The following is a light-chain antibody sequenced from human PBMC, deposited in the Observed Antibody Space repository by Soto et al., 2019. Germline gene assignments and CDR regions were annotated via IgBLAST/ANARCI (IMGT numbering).Light chain of an antibody. CDR3: QQYNSYWT. J-gene: IGKJ1*01. CDR1: QSISSW. CDR2: KAS. Sequence: DIQMTQSPSTLSASVGDRVTITCRASQSISSWLAWYQQKPGKAPQLLISKASSLESGVPSRFSGSGSGTEFTLTISSLQPDDFATYYCQQYNSYWTFGQGTKVEIK. V-gene: IGKV1-5*03.